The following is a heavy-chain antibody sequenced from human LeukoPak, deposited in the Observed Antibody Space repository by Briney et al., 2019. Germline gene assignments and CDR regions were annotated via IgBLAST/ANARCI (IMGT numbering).Heavy chain of an antibody. CDR1: GGPINNYY. Sequence: PSETLSLTCSVSGGPINNYYWSWIRQPPGKGLEWIGHINNSGSTKYNPSLKSRVTISVDTSKNQFSLKLSSVTAADTAVYYCARVAYSSNWFFDYWGQGTLVTVSS. V-gene: IGHV4-59*01. CDR3: ARVAYSSNWFFDY. CDR2: INNSGST. J-gene: IGHJ4*02. D-gene: IGHD6-13*01.